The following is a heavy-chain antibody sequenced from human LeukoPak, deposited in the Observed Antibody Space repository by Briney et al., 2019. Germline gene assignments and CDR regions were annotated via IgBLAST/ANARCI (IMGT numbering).Heavy chain of an antibody. CDR1: GGSISSSSYY. CDR3: ATQSRGDIVVVPAAPFRY. V-gene: IGHV4-39*01. Sequence: PSETLSLTCTVPGGSISSSSYYWGWIRQPPGKGLGWIGSIYYSGSTYYNPSLKGRVTISVYTSKNQFSLKLSSVTAADTAVYYCATQSRGDIVVVPAAPFRYWGQGTLVTVSS. CDR2: IYYSGST. J-gene: IGHJ4*02. D-gene: IGHD2-2*01.